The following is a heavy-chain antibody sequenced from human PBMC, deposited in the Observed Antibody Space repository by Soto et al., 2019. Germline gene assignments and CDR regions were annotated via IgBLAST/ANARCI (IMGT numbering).Heavy chain of an antibody. CDR1: GYTFTSYY. D-gene: IGHD3-3*01. Sequence: ASVKVSCKASGYTFTSYYMHWVRQAPGQGLEWMGIINPSGGSTSYAQKFQGRVTMTRDTSTSTVYMELSSLRSEDTAVYYCARDITIFGRSDYMDVWGKGTTVTVSS. CDR2: INPSGGST. V-gene: IGHV1-46*03. J-gene: IGHJ6*03. CDR3: ARDITIFGRSDYMDV.